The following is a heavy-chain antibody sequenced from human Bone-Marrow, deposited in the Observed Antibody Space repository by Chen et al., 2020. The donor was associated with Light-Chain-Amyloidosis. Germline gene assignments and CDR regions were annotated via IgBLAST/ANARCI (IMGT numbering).Heavy chain of an antibody. Sequence: QVQLQESGPGLVKPSGTLSLTCTVAGASVSSDYHYWTWIRQPPGDRLEWIGYIYYTGSTKYNPSLERRIAISIDTSKNQFFLKVNSVTAADTAVYYCVRRDVRWHIDFWGQGALVTVSS. D-gene: IGHD6-13*01. V-gene: IGHV4-61*01. CDR3: VRRDVRWHIDF. J-gene: IGHJ4*02. CDR2: IYYTGST. CDR1: GASVSSDYHY.